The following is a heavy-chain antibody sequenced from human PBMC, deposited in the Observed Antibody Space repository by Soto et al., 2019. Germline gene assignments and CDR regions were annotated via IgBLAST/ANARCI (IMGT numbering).Heavy chain of an antibody. CDR2: ISGSGGST. Sequence: EVQLLESGGGLVQPGGSLRLSCAASGFTFSSYAMSWVRQAPGKGLEWVSAISGSGGSTYYADSVKGRFTISRDNSKNTLSLQMNSVRADDTAVYYCEIHDSSGYRRREVDYWGQGTMVTVSS. CDR1: GFTFSSYA. CDR3: EIHDSSGYRRREVDY. J-gene: IGHJ4*02. V-gene: IGHV3-23*01. D-gene: IGHD6-19*01.